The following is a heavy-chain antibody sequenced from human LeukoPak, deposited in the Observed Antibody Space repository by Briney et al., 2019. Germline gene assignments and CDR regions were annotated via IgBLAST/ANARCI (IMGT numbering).Heavy chain of an antibody. D-gene: IGHD3-16*01. CDR2: IGRDGRER. Sequence: GGSLRLSCAASGFTFSGYWMSWVRQTPRKGLEWVATIGRDGRERNYVDSVKGRFTISRDNAKNSLYLQMSNLRAEDTAVYFCARGGGLDVWGQGATVTVSS. J-gene: IGHJ6*02. CDR3: ARGGGLDV. V-gene: IGHV3-7*03. CDR1: GFTFSGYW.